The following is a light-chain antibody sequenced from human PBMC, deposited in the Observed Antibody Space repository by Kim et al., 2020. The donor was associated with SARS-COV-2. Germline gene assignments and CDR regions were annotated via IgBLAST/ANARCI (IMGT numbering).Light chain of an antibody. Sequence: DIQMTQSPSSLSASVGDRVSITCRASQSFSIYLNWYQQKPGKAPKLLIYGASSLQSGVPSRFSGSGSGTDFTLTISSLQPEDFATYYCQQSYSTPLTFGGGTKVDIK. V-gene: IGKV1-39*01. CDR1: QSFSIY. CDR2: GAS. J-gene: IGKJ4*01. CDR3: QQSYSTPLT.